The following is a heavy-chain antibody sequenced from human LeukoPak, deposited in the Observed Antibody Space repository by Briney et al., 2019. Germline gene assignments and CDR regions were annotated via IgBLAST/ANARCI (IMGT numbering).Heavy chain of an antibody. Sequence: PSETLSLTCTVSGGSISSYYWSWIRQPPGKGLEWIGYIYYSGSTNYNPSLKSRVTISVDTSKNQFSLKLSSVTAADTAVYYCAGTIAVAGSWGQYYFDYWGQGTLVTVS. J-gene: IGHJ4*02. CDR3: AGTIAVAGSWGQYYFDY. D-gene: IGHD6-19*01. CDR1: GGSISSYY. V-gene: IGHV4-59*08. CDR2: IYYSGST.